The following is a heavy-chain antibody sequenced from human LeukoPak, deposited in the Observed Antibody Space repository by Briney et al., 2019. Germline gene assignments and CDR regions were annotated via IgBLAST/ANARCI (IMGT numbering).Heavy chain of an antibody. CDR2: ISYDGSNK. V-gene: IGHV3-30*04. D-gene: IGHD6-13*01. CDR3: AKDTTAAYGFDY. CDR1: GFTFSSNA. Sequence: GGSLRLSCAASGFTFSSNAMHWVRQAPGKGLEWVAIISYDGSNKYYADSVKGRFTISRDNSKNTQYLQMNSLRTEDTAVYYCAKDTTAAYGFDYWGQGTLVTVSS. J-gene: IGHJ4*02.